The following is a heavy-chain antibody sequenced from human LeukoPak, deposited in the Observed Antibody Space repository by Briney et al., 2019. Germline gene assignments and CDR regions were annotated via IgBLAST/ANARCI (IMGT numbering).Heavy chain of an antibody. J-gene: IGHJ4*02. CDR1: GGTFSSYA. Sequence: ASVKVSCKASGGTFSSYAISWVRQAPGQGLEWMGGIIPIFGTANYAQKFQGRVTITADESTSTAYMELSSLRSEDTAVYYCARVGARGYSYGSFDYWGQGTLVTVSS. D-gene: IGHD5-18*01. CDR2: IIPIFGTA. CDR3: ARVGARGYSYGSFDY. V-gene: IGHV1-69*13.